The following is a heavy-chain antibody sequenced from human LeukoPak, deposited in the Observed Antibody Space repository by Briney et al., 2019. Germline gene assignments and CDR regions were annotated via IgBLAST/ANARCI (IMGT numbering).Heavy chain of an antibody. CDR1: GFTFSSYG. CDR2: ISYDGSNK. V-gene: IGHV3-30*18. CDR3: AKGTPDYWGYFDY. Sequence: PGGSLRLSCAASGFTFSSYGMHWVRQAPGKGLEWVAVISYDGSNKYYADSVKGRFTISRDNSKNTLYLQMNSLRAEDTAVYYCAKGTPDYWGYFDYWGQGTLVTVSS. J-gene: IGHJ4*02. D-gene: IGHD7-27*01.